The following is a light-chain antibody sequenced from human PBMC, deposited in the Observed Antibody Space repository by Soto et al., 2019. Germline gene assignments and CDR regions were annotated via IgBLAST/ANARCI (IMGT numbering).Light chain of an antibody. CDR1: QNIRGNE. CDR3: QDYGTSAPWT. Sequence: LTQSPGTLSLSPGERTTLSCRASQNIRGNELAWYQQKPGQPPRLLIYRGSSRAPGIPDRFSGRGSGTEFTLAISGLEPEDFAVYYCQDYGTSAPWTFGQGTRVEIK. CDR2: RGS. V-gene: IGKV3-20*01. J-gene: IGKJ1*01.